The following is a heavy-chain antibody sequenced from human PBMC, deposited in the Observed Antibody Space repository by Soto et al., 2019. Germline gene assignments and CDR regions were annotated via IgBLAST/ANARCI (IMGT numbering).Heavy chain of an antibody. J-gene: IGHJ4*02. D-gene: IGHD6-19*01. CDR2: IYYSGST. CDR3: GRELGYSSGLYFDY. V-gene: IGHV4-59*11. Sequence: SEILRLTRTVAGGTISDHGGSWILQPTGKGLEWIGYIYYSGSTNYNPSLKSRVTISVDTSKNQFSLKLSSVTAADTAVYYCGRELGYSSGLYFDYWGQGTLVTVSS. CDR1: GGTISDHG.